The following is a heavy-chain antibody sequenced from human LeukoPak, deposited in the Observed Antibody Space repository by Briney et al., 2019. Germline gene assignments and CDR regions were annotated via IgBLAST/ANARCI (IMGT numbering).Heavy chain of an antibody. J-gene: IGHJ4*02. CDR3: TRAVAADDFSPGY. CDR2: ISGPGSST. V-gene: IGHV3-23*01. D-gene: IGHD3/OR15-3a*01. Sequence: GGSLRLSCAASGFTFRSYAMNWVRQAPGKGLEWVSGISGPGSSTYYADSVKGRFTISRDNSKNTLYLQINSLRAEDTAVYYCTRAVAADDFSPGYWGQGTLVTVSS. CDR1: GFTFRSYA.